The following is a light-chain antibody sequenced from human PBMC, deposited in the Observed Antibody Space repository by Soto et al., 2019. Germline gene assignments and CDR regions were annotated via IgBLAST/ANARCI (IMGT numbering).Light chain of an antibody. CDR1: QSVSSSY. CDR2: GAS. V-gene: IGKV3-20*01. Sequence: EIVLTQSPGTLSLSPGKRATLSCRASQSVSSSYLAWYQQKPGQAPRLLIYGASSRATGIPDRFSGSGSGPDFTLTISRLEPEDFAVYYCQQYGISPPITFGQGTRLEIK. CDR3: QQYGISPPIT. J-gene: IGKJ5*01.